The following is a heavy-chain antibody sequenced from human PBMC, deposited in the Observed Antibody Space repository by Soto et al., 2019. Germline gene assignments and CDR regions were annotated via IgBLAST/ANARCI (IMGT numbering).Heavy chain of an antibody. CDR1: VFTFSTHF. CDR3: AKEETLYYYGLEV. Sequence: PGGSLRLSCAASVFTFSTHFMHLVRQAPGKGLEWVSRISNDGGKYYPDSVRGRFTISRDNSKNTVLLQMNSLRADDSAVYYCAKEETLYYYGLEVWAQGITVTVSS. J-gene: IGHJ6*01. V-gene: IGHV3-30*18. CDR2: ISNDGGK.